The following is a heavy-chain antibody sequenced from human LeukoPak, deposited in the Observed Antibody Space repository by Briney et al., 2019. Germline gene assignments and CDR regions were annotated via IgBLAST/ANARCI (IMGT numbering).Heavy chain of an antibody. V-gene: IGHV1-18*01. CDR2: ISAYNGNT. CDR3: AGGQRGYYDSSGYYYSYYYYGMDV. CDR1: GYTFTSYG. J-gene: IGHJ6*02. Sequence: AASVKVSCKASGYTFTSYGISWVRPAPGQGLAWMGWISAYNGNTNYAQKLQGRVTMTTDTSTSTAYMELRSLRSDDTAVYYCAGGQRGYYDSSGYYYSYYYYGMDVWGRGTTVTVSS. D-gene: IGHD3-22*01.